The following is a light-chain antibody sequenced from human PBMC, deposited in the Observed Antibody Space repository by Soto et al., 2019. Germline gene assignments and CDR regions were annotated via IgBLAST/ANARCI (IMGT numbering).Light chain of an antibody. Sequence: QSVLTQPPSASGTPGQRVAISCPGTRSKIGSNPVNWFHQLQGTAPKLLINGGDQRPSGVPDRFFGSKSGTSASLAISGLQSEDEADYYCAAWDDSLFSPVFGGGTKLTVL. CDR1: RSKIGSNP. V-gene: IGLV1-44*01. J-gene: IGLJ2*01. CDR3: AAWDDSLFSPV. CDR2: GGD.